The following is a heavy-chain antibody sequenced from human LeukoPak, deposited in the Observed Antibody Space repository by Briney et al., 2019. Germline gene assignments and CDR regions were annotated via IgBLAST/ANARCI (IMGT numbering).Heavy chain of an antibody. Sequence: PSETLSLTCTVSGGSISNYYWSWIRQPPGKGLEWIGYIYYSGRTYYNPSLKSRVTISVDTSKNQFLLKLRSVTAADTAVYFCARRGYFDYWGQGTRVTVSS. CDR2: IYYSGRT. CDR3: ARRGYFDY. CDR1: GGSISNYY. J-gene: IGHJ4*02. V-gene: IGHV4-59*08.